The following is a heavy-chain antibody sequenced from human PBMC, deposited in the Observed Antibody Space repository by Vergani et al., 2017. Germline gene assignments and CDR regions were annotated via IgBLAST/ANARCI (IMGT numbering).Heavy chain of an antibody. Sequence: EVQLQESGGGLVKPGGSLRVSCAASGFSFSTYSINWVRQAPGKGLEWVSTISSDGGSTYYADSVKGRFTISRDNSKNTLSLQMNSLRAEDTAVYYCARDLEWGQGTLVTVSS. CDR1: GFSFSTYS. J-gene: IGHJ4*02. CDR2: ISSDGGST. V-gene: IGHV3-23*01. CDR3: ARDLE.